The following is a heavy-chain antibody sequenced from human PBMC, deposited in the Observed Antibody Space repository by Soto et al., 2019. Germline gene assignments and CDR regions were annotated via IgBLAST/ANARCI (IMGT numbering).Heavy chain of an antibody. V-gene: IGHV3-30*18. CDR3: AKDLPFRATAQSYVYFYGMDV. J-gene: IGHJ6*02. Sequence: QVHLVESAGGVVQPGRSLRLSCTASAFSFSSYGMHWVRQAPGKGLEWVALISFDGNNQYYSDSVKGRFTISRNNSNNTLSLQMHSLRAEDSAVYYCAKDLPFRATAQSYVYFYGMDVWGQGTTVTVSS. CDR2: ISFDGNNQ. D-gene: IGHD3-9*01. CDR1: AFSFSSYG.